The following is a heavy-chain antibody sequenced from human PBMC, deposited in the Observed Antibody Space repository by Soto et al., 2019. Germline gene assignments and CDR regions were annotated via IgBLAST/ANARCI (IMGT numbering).Heavy chain of an antibody. V-gene: IGHV1-3*05. Sequence: QVQLVQSGAEEKKPGASVKVSCKASGYTFTSYAMHWVRQPPGQRLEWMGWINAGNGNTKYSQKFQGRVTITRDTSASTAYMELSGLRSEDTAVYYCARDLGGWSDYWGQGTLVTVSS. CDR3: ARDLGGWSDY. CDR2: INAGNGNT. J-gene: IGHJ4*02. D-gene: IGHD2-15*01. CDR1: GYTFTSYA.